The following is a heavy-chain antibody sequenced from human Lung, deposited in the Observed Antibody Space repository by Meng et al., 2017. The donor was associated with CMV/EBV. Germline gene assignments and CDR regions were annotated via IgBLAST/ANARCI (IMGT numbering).Heavy chain of an antibody. D-gene: IGHD2-2*01. J-gene: IGHJ4*02. CDR1: SFSGYY. CDR3: ARGPPLIGYCSSTSCYGIRY. Sequence: SFSGYYWSWSRQPPGKGLEWIGEINHSGSTNYNPSLKSRVTISVDTSKNQFSLKLSSVTAADTAVYYCARGPPLIGYCSSTSCYGIRYWGQGTLVTVSS. CDR2: INHSGST. V-gene: IGHV4-34*01.